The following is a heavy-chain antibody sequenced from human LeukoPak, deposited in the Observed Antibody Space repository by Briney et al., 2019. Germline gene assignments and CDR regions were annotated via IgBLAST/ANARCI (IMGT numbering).Heavy chain of an antibody. CDR2: INHSGST. CDR1: GGSFSGYY. Sequence: SETLSLTCAVYGGSFSGYYWSWIRQPPGKGLEWIGEINHSGSTNYNPSLKSRVTISVDTSKNQFPLKLSSVTAADTAVYYCARGQRVGYCSSTSCPRGGYYYYYGMDVWGKGTTVTASS. CDR3: ARGQRVGYCSSTSCPRGGYYYYYGMDV. V-gene: IGHV4-34*01. D-gene: IGHD2-2*03. J-gene: IGHJ6*04.